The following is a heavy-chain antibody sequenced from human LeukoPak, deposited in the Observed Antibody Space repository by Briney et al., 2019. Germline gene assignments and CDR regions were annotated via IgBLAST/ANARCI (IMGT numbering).Heavy chain of an antibody. J-gene: IGHJ4*02. V-gene: IGHV4-39*07. CDR3: ARSRGFGIYKHFDY. CDR1: GDSISNSPYY. D-gene: IGHD3-3*01. CDR2: ISYSGFT. Sequence: SETLSLTCAISGDSISNSPYYWGWIRQPPGKGLEWIGTISYSGFTYYNSSLTSRVTMSVDTSKKQFSLKLSSVTAEDTALYYCARSRGFGIYKHFDYWGQGTLVTVSS.